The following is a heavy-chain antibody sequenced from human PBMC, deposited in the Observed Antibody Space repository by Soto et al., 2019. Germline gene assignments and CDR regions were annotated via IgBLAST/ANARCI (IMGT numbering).Heavy chain of an antibody. CDR2: IKEDGTQQ. CDR3: ARSRLHTSYIGFDF. J-gene: IGHJ4*02. V-gene: IGHV3-7*01. Sequence: EVQLVQSGGGLVQPGGSLRLSCAASGFIFSSHWMSWVRQPPGKGLEWVATIKEDGTQQYYVDSVKGRFTISRDNTNKLLDLQMNSLRAVDTAVYCCARSRLHTSYIGFDFWGQGTLVTVSS. CDR1: GFIFSSHW. D-gene: IGHD4-4*01.